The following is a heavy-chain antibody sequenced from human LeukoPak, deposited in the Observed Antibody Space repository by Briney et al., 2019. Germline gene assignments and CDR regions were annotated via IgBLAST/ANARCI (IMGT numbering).Heavy chain of an antibody. CDR1: GFTFSSHS. D-gene: IGHD5-24*01. CDR2: ISSSSSYI. CDR3: ARVGQRWLQFDYYYMDV. J-gene: IGHJ6*03. Sequence: GGSLRLSCAASGFTFSSHSMNWVRQAPGNGLEWVSSISSSSSYIYYADSVKGRFTISRDNAKNSLYLQMNSLRAEDTAVYYCARVGQRWLQFDYYYMDVWGKGTTVTVSS. V-gene: IGHV3-21*01.